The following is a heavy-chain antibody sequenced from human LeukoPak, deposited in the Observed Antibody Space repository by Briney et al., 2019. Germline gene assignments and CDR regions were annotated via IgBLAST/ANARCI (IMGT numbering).Heavy chain of an antibody. CDR2: VYHSGST. Sequence: SETLFLTCTVSGDSISSSSYYWGWIRQSPGKGLEWIGSVYHSGSTNYNPSFRSRVTISVDTSKKQVSLKVNSVTAADTAIYYCARHKAIAVAGPVDYWGQGTLVSVSS. CDR3: ARHKAIAVAGPVDY. J-gene: IGHJ4*02. V-gene: IGHV4-39*01. D-gene: IGHD6-19*01. CDR1: GDSISSSSYY.